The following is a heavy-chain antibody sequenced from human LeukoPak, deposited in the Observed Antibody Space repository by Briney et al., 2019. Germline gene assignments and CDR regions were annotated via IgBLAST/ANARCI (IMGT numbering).Heavy chain of an antibody. D-gene: IGHD6-19*01. Sequence: GGSLRLSCAASGFTFSNAWMSWVRQAPGEGLEWVGRIKSKTDGGTTDYAAPVKGRFTISRDDSKNTLYLQMNSLKTEDTAVYYCTTETVSYSSGWYHFGYWGQGTLVTVSS. CDR3: TTETVSYSSGWYHFGY. V-gene: IGHV3-15*01. CDR2: IKSKTDGGTT. CDR1: GFTFSNAW. J-gene: IGHJ4*02.